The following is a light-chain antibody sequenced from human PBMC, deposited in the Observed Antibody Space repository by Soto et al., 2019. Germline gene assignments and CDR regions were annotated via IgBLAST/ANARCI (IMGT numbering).Light chain of an antibody. Sequence: NFMLTQPHSVSESPGKTVIISCTRSSGSIASNYVQWYQQRPGSSPTTVIYEDNQRPSGVPDRFSGSIDSSSNSASLTISGLETEDEADYYCQSYDGTNRVFGGGTKVTVL. CDR3: QSYDGTNRV. J-gene: IGLJ3*02. V-gene: IGLV6-57*01. CDR1: SGSIASNY. CDR2: EDN.